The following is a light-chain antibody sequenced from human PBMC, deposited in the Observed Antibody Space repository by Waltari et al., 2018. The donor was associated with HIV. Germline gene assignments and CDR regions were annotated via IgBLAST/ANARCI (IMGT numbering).Light chain of an antibody. CDR2: SNN. J-gene: IGLJ1*01. Sequence: QSVLAQPPSASGTPGQRVPTSCSGSTPTTGRNTQSWDQQLPGTAPKLLIYSNNERPSGVPDRLSGSTSGTSASLVISGLQSEDEADYYCAAWDDSLKGGAFGTGTKVTVL. V-gene: IGLV1-44*01. CDR3: AAWDDSLKGGA. CDR1: TPTTGRNT.